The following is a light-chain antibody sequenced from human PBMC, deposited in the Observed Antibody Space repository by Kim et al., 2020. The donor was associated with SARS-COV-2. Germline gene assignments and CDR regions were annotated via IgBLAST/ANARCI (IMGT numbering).Light chain of an antibody. CDR3: QQYYSTPPTWT. CDR2: WAS. J-gene: IGKJ1*01. CDR1: QILYSSNNKNY. Sequence: DIVMTQSPDSLAVSLGERATINCKSSQILYSSNNKNYLAWYQQKPGQPPKLLIYWASTRESGVPDRFSGSGSGTDFTLTISSLQAEDVAVYYCQQYYSTPPTWTFGQGTKVDIK. V-gene: IGKV4-1*01.